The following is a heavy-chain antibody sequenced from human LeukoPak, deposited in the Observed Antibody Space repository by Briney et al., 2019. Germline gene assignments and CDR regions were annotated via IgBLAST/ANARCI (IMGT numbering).Heavy chain of an antibody. J-gene: IGHJ5*02. V-gene: IGHV3-23*01. CDR3: ANNHGGGSNSPLNWFDP. CDR2: ISGSGGST. Sequence: GGSLRLSCAASGFTVSSNYMSWVRQAPGKGLEWVSTISGSGGSTYYADSVKGRFTISRDNSKNTLYLQMNSLRAEDAALYYCANNHGGGSNSPLNWFDPWGQGTLVTVSS. D-gene: IGHD1-26*01. CDR1: GFTVSSNY.